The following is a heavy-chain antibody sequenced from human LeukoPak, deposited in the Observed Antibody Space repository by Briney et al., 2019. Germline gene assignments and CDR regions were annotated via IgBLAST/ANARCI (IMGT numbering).Heavy chain of an antibody. J-gene: IGHJ4*02. CDR2: IYHSGST. CDR1: GGSISTYY. CDR3: ARGGGYASPIGY. Sequence: SETLSLTCTLSGGSISTYYWSWIRQPPGQGLELIGYIYHSGSTNYNPSRKSRVTISVDTSKNQFSLKLSSVTAADTAVYYCARGGGYASPIGYWGQGALVTVSS. V-gene: IGHV4-59*01. D-gene: IGHD5-12*01.